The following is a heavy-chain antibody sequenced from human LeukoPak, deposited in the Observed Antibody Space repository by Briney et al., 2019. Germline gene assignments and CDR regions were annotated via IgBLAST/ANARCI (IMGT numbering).Heavy chain of an antibody. CDR3: ARFAAVANFAY. CDR1: GFTFSSYW. J-gene: IGHJ4*02. D-gene: IGHD6-19*01. Sequence: GGSLRLSCAASGFTFSSYWMHWVRQAPGKGLVWVSRINTDGSSTSYADSVKGRFTISRDNAKNTLYLQMNSLRAEDTAVYYCARFAAVANFAYWGLGTLVTVSS. V-gene: IGHV3-74*01. CDR2: INTDGSST.